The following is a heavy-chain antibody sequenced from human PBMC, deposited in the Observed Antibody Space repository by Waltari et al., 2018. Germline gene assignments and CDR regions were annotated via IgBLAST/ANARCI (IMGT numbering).Heavy chain of an antibody. CDR3: ARSTWTGQQLVGDY. CDR2: SIPLLGTA. CDR1: GGTFSSYA. J-gene: IGHJ4*02. Sequence: QVQLVQSGAEVKKPGSSVKVSCKASGGTFSSYAISWVRQAPGQWLEWMGGSIPLLGTANYAQKFQCRVTITADESTSTAYMELSSLRSEDTAVYYCARSTWTGQQLVGDYWGQGTLVTVSS. D-gene: IGHD6-13*01. V-gene: IGHV1-69*01.